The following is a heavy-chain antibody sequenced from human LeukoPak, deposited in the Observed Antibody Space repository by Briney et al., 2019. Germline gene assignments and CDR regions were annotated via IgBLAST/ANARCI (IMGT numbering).Heavy chain of an antibody. CDR2: ISSSSSYI. CDR1: GFTFSSYS. V-gene: IGHV3-21*01. J-gene: IGHJ6*02. D-gene: IGHD1-26*01. Sequence: GGSLRLSCAASGFTFSSYSMNWVRQAPGKGLEWVSSISSSSSYIYYADSVKGRFTISRDNAKSSLYLQMNSLRAEDTAVYYCARGFESYPSGGMDVWGQGTTVTVSS. CDR3: ARGFESYPSGGMDV.